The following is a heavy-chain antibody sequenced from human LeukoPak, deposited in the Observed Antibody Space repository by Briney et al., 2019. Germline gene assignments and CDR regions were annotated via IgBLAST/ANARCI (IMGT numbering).Heavy chain of an antibody. CDR1: GGSISSSSYY. V-gene: IGHV4-39*07. J-gene: IGHJ4*02. D-gene: IGHD1-1*01. CDR3: ARAPRYLFDY. CDR2: IYYSGST. Sequence: SETLSLTCTVSGGSISSSSYYWGWIRQPPGKGLEWIGSIYYSGSTYYNPSLKSRVTISVDTSKNQFSLKLSSVTAADTAVYYCARAPRYLFDYWGQGTLVTVSS.